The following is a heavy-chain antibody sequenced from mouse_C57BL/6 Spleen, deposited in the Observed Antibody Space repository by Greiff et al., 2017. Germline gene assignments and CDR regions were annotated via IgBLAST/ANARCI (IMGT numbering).Heavy chain of an antibody. CDR1: GFTFSDYG. CDR3: AKAKYYGSSYYAMDC. D-gene: IGHD1-1*01. CDR2: ISSGSSTI. J-gene: IGHJ4*01. Sequence: EVKLMESGGGLVKPGGSLKLSCAASGFTFSDYGMHWVRQAPEKGLEWVAYISSGSSTIYYADTVKGRFTIYSDKAKDTLFLQMNSLRSEDTAMFYCAKAKYYGSSYYAMDCWGQGTSVTVSS. V-gene: IGHV5-17*01.